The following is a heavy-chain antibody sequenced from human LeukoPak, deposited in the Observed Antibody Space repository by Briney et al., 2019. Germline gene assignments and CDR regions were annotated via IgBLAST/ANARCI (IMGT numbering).Heavy chain of an antibody. Sequence: PGGSLRLSCAASGFTFSSYGMHWVRQAPGKGLEWVSAISGSGGSTYYADSVKGRFTISRDNSKNTLYLQMNSLRAEDTAVYYCAKKGAYSNYYFDYWGQGTLVTVSS. CDR1: GFTFSSYG. J-gene: IGHJ4*02. V-gene: IGHV3-23*01. CDR2: ISGSGGST. D-gene: IGHD4-11*01. CDR3: AKKGAYSNYYFDY.